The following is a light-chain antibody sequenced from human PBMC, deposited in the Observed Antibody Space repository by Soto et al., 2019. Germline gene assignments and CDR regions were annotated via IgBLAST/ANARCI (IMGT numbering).Light chain of an antibody. CDR2: DAS. Sequence: DIQVTQSPSSLSASVGDRVTIICRASQSVSTRLAWYQQKPGKAPKVLIYDASSWAGGVPSRFTGSGSGTEFTLTINSLQPDDFATYYCQQYSTYTPRTFGQGTKVDIK. J-gene: IGKJ1*01. CDR3: QQYSTYTPRT. V-gene: IGKV1-5*02. CDR1: QSVSTR.